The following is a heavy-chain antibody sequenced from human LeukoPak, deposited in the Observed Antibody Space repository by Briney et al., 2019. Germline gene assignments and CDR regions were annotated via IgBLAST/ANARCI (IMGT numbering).Heavy chain of an antibody. CDR2: IKQDGSEK. CDR3: ARDYFDSSGFYYVYFDF. V-gene: IGHV3-7*01. D-gene: IGHD3-22*01. J-gene: IGHJ4*02. CDR1: GFTFSSYW. Sequence: PGGSLRLSCAASGFTFSSYWMSWVRQAPGKGLEWVANIKQDGSEKYYVDSVKGRFTISRDNAKNSLYLQMNSLRAEDTAVYYCARDYFDSSGFYYVYFDFWGQGTLVTVSS.